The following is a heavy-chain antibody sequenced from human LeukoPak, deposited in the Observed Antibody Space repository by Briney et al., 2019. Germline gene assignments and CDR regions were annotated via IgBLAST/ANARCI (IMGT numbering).Heavy chain of an antibody. CDR1: GGSFSGYY. J-gene: IGHJ4*02. D-gene: IGHD3-16*01. CDR2: INHSGST. Sequence: PSETLSLTCAVYGGSFSGYYWSWIRQPPGKGLEWIGEINHSGSTNYNPSLKSRVTISVDTSKNQFSLKLSSVTAADTAVYYCAMTYYDYAWGDWGQGTLVTVSS. V-gene: IGHV4-34*01. CDR3: AMTYYDYAWGD.